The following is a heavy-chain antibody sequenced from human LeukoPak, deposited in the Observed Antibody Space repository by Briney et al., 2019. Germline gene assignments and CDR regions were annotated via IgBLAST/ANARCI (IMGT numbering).Heavy chain of an antibody. J-gene: IGHJ4*02. Sequence: SETLSLTCAVYGGSSSGYYWSWIRQPPGKGLEWIGYIYYSGSTNYNPSLKSRVTISADTSKNQFSLKLSSVTAADTAVYYCARSGIAAREIDYWGQGTLVTVSS. CDR2: IYYSGST. CDR1: GGSSSGYY. D-gene: IGHD6-6*01. CDR3: ARSGIAAREIDY. V-gene: IGHV4-59*08.